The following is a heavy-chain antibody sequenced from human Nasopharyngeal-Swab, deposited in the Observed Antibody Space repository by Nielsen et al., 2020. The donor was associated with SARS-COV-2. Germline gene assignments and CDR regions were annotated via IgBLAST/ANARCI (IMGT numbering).Heavy chain of an antibody. CDR2: IYHSGST. J-gene: IGHJ3*02. V-gene: IGHV4-30-2*01. D-gene: IGHD3-16*01. CDR1: GGSISRGGYS. Sequence: SETLSLTCTVSGGSISRGGYSWSWIRQPPGKGLEWIGYIYHSGSTYYNPSLKSRVTISVDRSKNQFSLKLSSVTAADTAVYYCARLAKLAATSPSLIAFDIWGQGTMVTVSS. CDR3: ARLAKLAATSPSLIAFDI.